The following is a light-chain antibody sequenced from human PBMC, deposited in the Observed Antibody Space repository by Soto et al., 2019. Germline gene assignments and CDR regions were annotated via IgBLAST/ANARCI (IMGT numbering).Light chain of an antibody. CDR1: QSVSNNY. Sequence: EIVLTQSPGTLSLSPVERATLSCMASQSVSNNYLAWYQQKPGQAPRLLIYGASTRATGTPARFSGSGSGTEFTLTISSLQSEDFAVYCCQQYGSSPGTFGQGTKVDIK. J-gene: IGKJ1*01. CDR2: GAS. V-gene: IGKV3-20*01. CDR3: QQYGSSPGT.